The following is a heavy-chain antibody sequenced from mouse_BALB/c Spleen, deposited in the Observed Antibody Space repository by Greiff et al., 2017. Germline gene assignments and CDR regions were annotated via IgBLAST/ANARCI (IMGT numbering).Heavy chain of an antibody. Sequence: EVQRVESGGGLVQPGGSLKLSCAASGFTFSSYTMSWVRQTPEKRLEWVAYISNGGGSTYYPDTVKGRFTISRDNAKNTLYLQMSSLKSEDTAMYYCARVYRYEDYYAMDYWGQGTSVTVSS. CDR2: ISNGGGST. CDR1: GFTFSSYT. CDR3: ARVYRYEDYYAMDY. J-gene: IGHJ4*01. D-gene: IGHD2-14*01. V-gene: IGHV5-12-2*01.